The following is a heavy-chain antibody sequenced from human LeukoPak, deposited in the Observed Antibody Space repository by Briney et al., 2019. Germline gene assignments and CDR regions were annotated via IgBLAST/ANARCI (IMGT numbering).Heavy chain of an antibody. Sequence: PSETLSLTCTVSGGSIRSYYWSWIRQPAGKGLEWIGRIYTSGSTNYNPSLKSRVTMSVDTSKNQFSLKLSSVTAADTAVYYCARDIVVVPAALIGGNWFDPWGQGTLVTVSS. D-gene: IGHD2-2*01. CDR2: IYTSGST. V-gene: IGHV4-4*07. CDR3: ARDIVVVPAALIGGNWFDP. CDR1: GGSIRSYY. J-gene: IGHJ5*02.